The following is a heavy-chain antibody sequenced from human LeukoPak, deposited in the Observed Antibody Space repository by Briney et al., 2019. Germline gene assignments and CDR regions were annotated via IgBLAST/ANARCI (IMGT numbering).Heavy chain of an antibody. CDR1: GGSISSSSYY. CDR2: IYYSGST. V-gene: IGHV4-39*07. J-gene: IGHJ4*02. CDR3: AKDRAVVAATWDDVDY. Sequence: SETLSLTCTVSGGSISSSSYYWGWIRQPPGKGLEWIGSIYYSGSTYYNPSLKSRVTISVDTSKNQFSLKLSSVTAADTAVYYCAKDRAVVAATWDDVDYWGQGTLVTVSS. D-gene: IGHD2-15*01.